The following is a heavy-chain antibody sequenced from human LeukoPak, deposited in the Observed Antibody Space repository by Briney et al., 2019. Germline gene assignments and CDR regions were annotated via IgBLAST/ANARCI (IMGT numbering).Heavy chain of an antibody. J-gene: IGHJ4*02. CDR3: ARDSDVITMKD. CDR2: ISAYNNNT. V-gene: IGHV1-18*01. D-gene: IGHD3-22*01. CDR1: GYTFSNYG. Sequence: ASVKVSCKTSGYTFSNYGVSWVRQAPGQGLEWMGWISAYNNNTNYAQKFQGRLTMTTDTSTSTAYMELRSLRSDDTAVYYCARDSDVITMKDWGQGTLVTVSS.